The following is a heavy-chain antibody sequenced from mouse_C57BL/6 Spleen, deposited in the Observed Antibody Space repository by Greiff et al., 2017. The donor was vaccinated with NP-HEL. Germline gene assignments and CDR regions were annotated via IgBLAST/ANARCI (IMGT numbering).Heavy chain of an antibody. CDR2: IDPSDSET. J-gene: IGHJ3*01. Sequence: QVQLQQPGAELVRPGSSVKLSCKASGYTFTSYWMHWVKQRPIQGLEWIGNIDPSDSETHYNQKFKDKATLTVDKSSSTAYMQLSSLTSEDSAVYYCASSSSASWFAYWGQGTLVTVSA. V-gene: IGHV1-52*01. D-gene: IGHD1-1*01. CDR1: GYTFTSYW. CDR3: ASSSSASWFAY.